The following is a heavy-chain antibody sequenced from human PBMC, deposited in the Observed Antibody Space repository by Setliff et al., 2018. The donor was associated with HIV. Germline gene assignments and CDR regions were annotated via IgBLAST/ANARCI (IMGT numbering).Heavy chain of an antibody. D-gene: IGHD2-21*02. CDR2: IHYSGST. CDR1: GGSISSYY. V-gene: IGHV4-39*01. Sequence: SETLSLTCTVSGGSISSYYWGWIRQPPGKGLEWIASIHYSGSTYDSPSVRSRVAIFVDTSKNQFSLRLNSVTATDAAMYYCSRSGIGYGGDSNTFDIWGQGTLVTVSS. J-gene: IGHJ3*02. CDR3: SRSGIGYGGDSNTFDI.